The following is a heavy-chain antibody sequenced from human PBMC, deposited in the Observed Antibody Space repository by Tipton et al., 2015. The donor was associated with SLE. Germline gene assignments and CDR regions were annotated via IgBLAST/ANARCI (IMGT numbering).Heavy chain of an antibody. J-gene: IGHJ2*01. CDR2: IYNNGDT. D-gene: IGHD7-27*01. CDR1: GDYVRNYY. Sequence: TLSLTCTVSGDYVRNYYWSWIRQSPGKALAWIGCIYNNGDTNYNPSLKSRVTISRDTSKNQLSLRLNFVTTDDTAIYYCARDGRNWGWDWYFDIWGRGTLVTVSS. V-gene: IGHV4-59*02. CDR3: ARDGRNWGWDWYFDI.